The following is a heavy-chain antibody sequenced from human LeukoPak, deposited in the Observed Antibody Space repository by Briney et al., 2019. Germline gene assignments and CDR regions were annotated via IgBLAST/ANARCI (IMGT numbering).Heavy chain of an antibody. CDR3: ARVGGERIQGHVWFDP. D-gene: IGHD3-16*01. V-gene: IGHV1-69*05. Sequence: SVKVSCKASGGTFSRYAISWVRQAPGQGLEWMGGIIPIFGTANYAQKFQGRVTITTDESTSTAYMELSSLRSEDTAVYYCARVGGERIQGHVWFDPWGQGTLVTVSS. J-gene: IGHJ5*02. CDR1: GGTFSRYA. CDR2: IIPIFGTA.